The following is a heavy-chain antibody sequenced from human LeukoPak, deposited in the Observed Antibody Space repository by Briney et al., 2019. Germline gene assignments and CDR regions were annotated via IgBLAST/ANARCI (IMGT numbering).Heavy chain of an antibody. D-gene: IGHD2-2*01. CDR1: SGSFRTYY. J-gene: IGHJ3*02. CDR3: VKSNSRYQPWTLDI. CDR2: IFYNEGT. V-gene: IGHV4-59*01. Sequence: SETLSRTCTGSSGSFRTYYWSGIRQPPGKGLEWIGYIFYNEGTSYNPSLKSRVTISVDTSNNQLSLKVNSVTAADTAMYYCVKSNSRYQPWTLDIWGRGTMVTVSS.